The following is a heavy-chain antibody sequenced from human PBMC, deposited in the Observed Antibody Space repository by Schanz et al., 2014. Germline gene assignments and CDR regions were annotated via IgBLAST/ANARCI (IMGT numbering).Heavy chain of an antibody. D-gene: IGHD3-16*01. CDR1: GFTFSSYL. V-gene: IGHV3-48*02. CDR3: AATTSLAD. J-gene: IGHJ4*02. CDR2: ISSSSSTI. Sequence: EVQLVESGGGLIQPGGSLRLSCAASGFTFSSYLMSWVRQAPGKGLEWVSFISSSSSTIYYADSVKGRFTISRDNAKSSLYLQMNSLRDEATAVYYCAATTSLADWGQGTLVAVSS.